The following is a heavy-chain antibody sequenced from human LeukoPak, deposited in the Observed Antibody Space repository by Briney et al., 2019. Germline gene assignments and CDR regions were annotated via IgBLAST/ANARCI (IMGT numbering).Heavy chain of an antibody. D-gene: IGHD6-19*01. J-gene: IGHJ5*02. CDR1: GGSISSRSYY. CDR3: ARQPESVSNWFDP. V-gene: IGHV4-39*01. Sequence: SETLSLTCTVSGGSISSRSYYWGWIRQPPGKGLEWIGSIYYSGSTYYNPSLKSRATISVDTSKNQFSLKLNSVTAADTAVYYCARQPESVSNWFDPWGQGTLVTVSS. CDR2: IYYSGST.